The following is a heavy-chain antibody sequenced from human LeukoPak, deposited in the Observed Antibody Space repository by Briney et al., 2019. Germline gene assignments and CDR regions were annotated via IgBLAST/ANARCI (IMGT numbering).Heavy chain of an antibody. Sequence: GGSLRLSCAASGFTFSSYAMTWVRQAPGKGLEWVSAVSGSGSVTYYTGSVKGRFTISRDNSRNTLYLQMNSLRAEDTAVYYCATRITAAGFDYWGQGTLVTVSS. CDR2: VSGSGSVT. D-gene: IGHD6-13*01. V-gene: IGHV3-23*01. J-gene: IGHJ4*02. CDR3: ATRITAAGFDY. CDR1: GFTFSSYA.